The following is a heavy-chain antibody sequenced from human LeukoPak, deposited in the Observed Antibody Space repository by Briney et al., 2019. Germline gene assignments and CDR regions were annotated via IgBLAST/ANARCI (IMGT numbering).Heavy chain of an antibody. CDR3: ARRSYDFWSGYSPEYYYYYMDV. V-gene: IGHV5-51*01. CDR1: GYSFTNYW. Sequence: GESLKISWNGSGYSFTNYWIGLVRQTPGKGLEWMGIIYPGDSDTRYSPSFQGQVTISADKSIGTAYLQWSSLKASDTAMYYCARRSYDFWSGYSPEYYYYYMDVWGKGTTVTISS. CDR2: IYPGDSDT. J-gene: IGHJ6*03. D-gene: IGHD3-3*01.